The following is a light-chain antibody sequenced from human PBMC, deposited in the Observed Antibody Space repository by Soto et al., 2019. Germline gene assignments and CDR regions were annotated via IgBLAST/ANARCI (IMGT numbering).Light chain of an antibody. Sequence: QSVLTQSSSASASLGSSVKLTCTLSSGHSSYIIAWHQQQPGKAPRYLMKLEGSGSYNKGSGVPDRFSGSSSGADRYLTISNLQSEDEADYYCETWDSNTLSRVFGGGTQLTVL. CDR3: ETWDSNTLSRV. CDR2: LEGSGSY. CDR1: SGHSSYI. J-gene: IGLJ3*02. V-gene: IGLV4-60*03.